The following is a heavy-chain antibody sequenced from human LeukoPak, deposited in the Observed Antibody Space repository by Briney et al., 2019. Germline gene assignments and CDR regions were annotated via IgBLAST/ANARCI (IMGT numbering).Heavy chain of an antibody. V-gene: IGHV4-59*01. Sequence: TTSETLSLTCAVYGGSFSGYYWSWIRQPPGEGLQWIGYIFYSGSSNYNASLRSRVAISVDTSKNQFSLKLSSVTDADTAVYYCAGRAARFFDYWGQGILVTVSS. CDR2: IFYSGSS. CDR3: AGRAARFFDY. D-gene: IGHD6-25*01. CDR1: GGSFSGYY. J-gene: IGHJ4*02.